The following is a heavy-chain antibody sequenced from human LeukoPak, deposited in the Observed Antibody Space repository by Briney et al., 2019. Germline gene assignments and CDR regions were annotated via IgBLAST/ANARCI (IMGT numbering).Heavy chain of an antibody. J-gene: IGHJ3*02. Sequence: GSLRLSCGVSGSTISSYWMHWVRQAPGKGLVWVSRINSDGSRTTYADSVKGRFTISRDNAKNTLYLQMNSLRAEDTAVYYCARGTGYSVFDIWGQGTMVTVSS. CDR3: ARGTGYSVFDI. D-gene: IGHD1-26*01. CDR1: GSTISSYW. CDR2: INSDGSRT. V-gene: IGHV3-74*01.